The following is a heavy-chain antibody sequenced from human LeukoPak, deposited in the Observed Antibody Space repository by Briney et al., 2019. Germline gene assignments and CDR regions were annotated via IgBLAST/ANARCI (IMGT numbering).Heavy chain of an antibody. Sequence: GESLKISCKGSGYSFTSYWIGWVRQMPGKGLEWMGIIYPGDSDTRYSPSFQGQVTISADKSISTAYLQWSSLKASDTAMYYCARLSGYDYYYYHMDVWGKGTTVTVSS. CDR2: IYPGDSDT. CDR3: ARLSGYDYYYYHMDV. J-gene: IGHJ6*03. CDR1: GYSFTSYW. V-gene: IGHV5-51*01. D-gene: IGHD5-12*01.